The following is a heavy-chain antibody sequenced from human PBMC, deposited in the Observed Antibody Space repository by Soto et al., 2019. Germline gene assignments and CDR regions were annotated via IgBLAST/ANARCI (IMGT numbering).Heavy chain of an antibody. CDR2: ISYDGSNK. CDR1: GFTFSSYA. D-gene: IGHD3-10*01. J-gene: IGHJ4*02. Sequence: QVQLVESGGGVVQPGRSLRLSCAASGFTFSSYAMHWVSQAPGKGLEWVAVISYDGSNKYYADSVKGRFTISRDNSKNTLYLQMNSLRAEDTAVYYCARVVVRGVIIPHYFYYLGQGTLVTVSS. V-gene: IGHV3-30-3*01. CDR3: ARVVVRGVIIPHYFYY.